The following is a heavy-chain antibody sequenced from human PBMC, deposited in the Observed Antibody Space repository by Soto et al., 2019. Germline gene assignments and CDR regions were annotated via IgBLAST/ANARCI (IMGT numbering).Heavy chain of an antibody. CDR1: GGSFSGYY. Sequence: SETLSLTCAVSGGSFSGYYWSWIRQPPGKGLEWIGEINHSGSTNYNPSLKSRVTISVDTSKNQFSLKLSSVTAADTAVYYCARVSNYRPRGFDPWGQGTLVTVSS. J-gene: IGHJ5*02. V-gene: IGHV4-34*01. CDR2: INHSGST. D-gene: IGHD4-4*01. CDR3: ARVSNYRPRGFDP.